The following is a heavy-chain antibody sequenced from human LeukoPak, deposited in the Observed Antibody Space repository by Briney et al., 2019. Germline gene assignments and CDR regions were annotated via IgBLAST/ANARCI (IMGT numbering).Heavy chain of an antibody. J-gene: IGHJ4*02. CDR3: AKDQWSYYDSSGYSFDY. CDR2: ISAGGGST. Sequence: QSGGSLRLSCAASGFTFSSYAMSWVRQAPGKGLEWVSAISAGGGSTYYADSVKGRFTISRDNSKNTLYLQMNSLRAEDTAVYYCAKDQWSYYDSSGYSFDYWGQGTLVTVSS. V-gene: IGHV3-23*01. D-gene: IGHD3-22*01. CDR1: GFTFSSYA.